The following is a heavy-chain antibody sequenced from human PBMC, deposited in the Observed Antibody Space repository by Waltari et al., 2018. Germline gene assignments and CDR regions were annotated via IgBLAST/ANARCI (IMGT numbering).Heavy chain of an antibody. J-gene: IGHJ3*02. CDR2: IYNSVST. CDR1: GDSISSDY. Sequence: QVQLQESGSGLVKPSETLSLTCTVSGDSISSDYWSWIRQTPGKGLEWIAYIYNSVSTNYNPSLKSRVNIIVDTSKNQFSLKLRFVTAADSAVYYCARGPPFDIWGQGTMVTVSS. V-gene: IGHV4-59*01. CDR3: ARGPPFDI.